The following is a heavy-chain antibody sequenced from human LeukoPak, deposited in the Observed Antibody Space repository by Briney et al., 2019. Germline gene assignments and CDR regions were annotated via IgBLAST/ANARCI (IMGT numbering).Heavy chain of an antibody. V-gene: IGHV4-39*01. CDR3: ARHRMYSGGDCPTRAFDI. CDR2: IYYSGST. J-gene: IGHJ3*02. Sequence: SETLSLTCTVSGGSISSSSYYWGWIRQPPGKGLEWIGSIYYSGSTYYNPSLKSRVTISVDTSKNQFSLKLSSVTAADTAVYYCARHRMYSGGDCPTRAFDIWGQGTMVTVSS. CDR1: GGSISSSSYY. D-gene: IGHD2-21*02.